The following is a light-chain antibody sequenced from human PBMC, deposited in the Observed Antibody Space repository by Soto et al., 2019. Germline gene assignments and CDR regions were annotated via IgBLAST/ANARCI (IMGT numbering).Light chain of an antibody. J-gene: IGLJ2*01. Sequence: QSALTQPASVSGSPGQSITISCIATTSDVGDYNSVSWYQQHPGKAPKLIISDVSNRPSGVSNRFSGSKSGNTASLTISGLQAEDEADYHCSAYTTSNSVAFGGGTKLTVL. CDR1: TSDVGDYNS. CDR2: DVS. V-gene: IGLV2-14*01. CDR3: SAYTTSNSVA.